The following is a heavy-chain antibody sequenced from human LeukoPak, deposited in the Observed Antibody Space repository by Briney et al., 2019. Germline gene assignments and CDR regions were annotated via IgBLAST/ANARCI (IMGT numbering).Heavy chain of an antibody. CDR1: GFTFSSYA. CDR3: ARQGSGYYIVYYFDY. Sequence: GGSLRLSCAASGFTFSSYAMSWVRKAPGMGLEWVSAISGSGGSTYYADSVKGRFTISRDNSKNTLYLQMNSLRAEDTAVYYCARQGSGYYIVYYFDYWGQGTLVTDSS. J-gene: IGHJ4*02. V-gene: IGHV3-23*01. D-gene: IGHD3-3*01. CDR2: ISGSGGST.